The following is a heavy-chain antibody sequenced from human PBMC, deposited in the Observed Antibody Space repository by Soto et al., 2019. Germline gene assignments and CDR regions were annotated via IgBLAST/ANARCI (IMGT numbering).Heavy chain of an antibody. D-gene: IGHD1-7*01. V-gene: IGHV3-53*01. J-gene: IGHJ6*02. Sequence: PGGSLRLSCAVSGLTVSGKKYVAWVRQAPGKGLEWVSGFYDLDGTYYADSLKGRFTTSGDSSRTIVYLQMNGLRPEDTAVYYCARKWVTGTTSLGYGMDVWGQGTTVTVSS. CDR1: GLTVSGKKY. CDR3: ARKWVTGTTSLGYGMDV. CDR2: FYDLDGT.